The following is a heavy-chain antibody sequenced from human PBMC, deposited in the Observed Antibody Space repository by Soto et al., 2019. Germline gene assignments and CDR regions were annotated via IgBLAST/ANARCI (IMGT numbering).Heavy chain of an antibody. D-gene: IGHD2-15*01. CDR1: GGSISSYY. V-gene: IGHV4-4*07. CDR3: ARDGVAVVAATPDYYYGMDV. J-gene: IGHJ6*02. CDR2: IYTSGST. Sequence: SETLSLTCTVSGGSISSYYWSWIRQPAGKGLEWIGRIYTSGSTNYNPSLKSRVTMSVDTSKNQFSLKLSSVTAADTAVYYCARDGVAVVAATPDYYYGMDVWGQGTTVTVSS.